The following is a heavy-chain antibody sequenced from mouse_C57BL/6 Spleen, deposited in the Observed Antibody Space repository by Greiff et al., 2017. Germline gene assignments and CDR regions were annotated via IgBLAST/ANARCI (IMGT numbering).Heavy chain of an antibody. D-gene: IGHD1-1*01. Sequence: EVKLMESGAELVRPGASVKLSCTASGFNIKDDYMHWVKQRPEQGLEWIGWIDPENGDTEYASKFQGKATITADTSSNTAYLQLSSLTSEDTAVYYCSSSYYYGTSAYWGQGTLVTVSA. CDR2: IDPENGDT. CDR1: GFNIKDDY. CDR3: SSSYYYGTSAY. J-gene: IGHJ3*01. V-gene: IGHV14-4*01.